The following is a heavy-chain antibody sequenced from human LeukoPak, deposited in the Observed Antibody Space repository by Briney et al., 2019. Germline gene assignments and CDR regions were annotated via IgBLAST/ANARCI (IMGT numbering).Heavy chain of an antibody. J-gene: IGHJ4*02. CDR3: ARYLTSGLNYFDY. V-gene: IGHV3-23*01. CDR2: ISGSGAST. Sequence: PGGSLRFSCAPSRFTFSSFAMSWVSQAPGKGLEWVSTISGSGASTYYADSVKGRFTITRDNSKNTLYLQMNSLRVDDTAVYNCARYLTSGLNYFDYWGQGALVSVSS. CDR1: RFTFSSFA. D-gene: IGHD6-19*01.